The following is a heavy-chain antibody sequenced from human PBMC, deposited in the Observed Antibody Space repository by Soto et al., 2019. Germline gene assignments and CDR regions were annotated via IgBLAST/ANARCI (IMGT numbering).Heavy chain of an antibody. CDR3: AKRDPYIPGVPFDY. D-gene: IGHD2-21*01. V-gene: IGHV4-4*02. Sequence: PSETLSLTCAVSGGSISSSNWWSWVRQPPGKGLEWIGEIYHSGSTNYNPSLKSRVTISVDKSKNQFSLKLSSVTAADTAVYYCAKRDPYIPGVPFDYWGQGTLVTVSA. CDR2: IYHSGST. CDR1: GGSISSSNW. J-gene: IGHJ4*02.